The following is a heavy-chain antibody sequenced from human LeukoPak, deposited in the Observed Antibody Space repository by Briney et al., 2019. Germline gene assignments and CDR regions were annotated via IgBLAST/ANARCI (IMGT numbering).Heavy chain of an antibody. CDR2: IQQHGSET. D-gene: IGHD2-21*01. CDR1: GFSFSNYW. CDR3: GPHGVNTINY. V-gene: IGHV3-7*01. J-gene: IGHJ4*02. Sequence: PGGSLRLSCEASGFSFSNYWMSWVRQAPGKGLEWVANIQQHGSETYYVDSVKGRFTISRDNAKNSLYLQMNNLRDEDTAVYYCGPHGVNTINYWGQGTLVTVSS.